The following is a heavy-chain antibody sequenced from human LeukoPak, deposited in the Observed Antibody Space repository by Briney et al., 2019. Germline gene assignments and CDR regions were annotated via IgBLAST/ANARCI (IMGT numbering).Heavy chain of an antibody. CDR3: ARKEGAPGWFDP. CDR1: GGSISSGSYY. CDR2: IYTSGST. Sequence: SETLSLTCTVSGGSISSGSYYWSWIRQPAGKGLEWIGRIYTSGSTNYNPSLKSRATISLHTSKNQFSLKLTSVTGADTAVYYCARKEGAPGWFDPWGQGTLVTVSS. V-gene: IGHV4-61*02. J-gene: IGHJ5*02. D-gene: IGHD3-16*01.